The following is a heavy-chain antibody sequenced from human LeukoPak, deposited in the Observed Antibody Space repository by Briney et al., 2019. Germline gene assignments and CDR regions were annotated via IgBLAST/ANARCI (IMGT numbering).Heavy chain of an antibody. CDR2: ISSSSSYI. CDR1: GFTVTANY. Sequence: GGSLRLSCEASGFTVTANYMTWVRQAPGKGLEWVSSISSSSSYIYYADSVKGRFTISRDNAKNSLFLQMNSLRAEDTAVYYCARGHIVGATMGRSGFDYWGQGTLVTVSS. V-gene: IGHV3-21*01. D-gene: IGHD1-26*01. CDR3: ARGHIVGATMGRSGFDY. J-gene: IGHJ4*02.